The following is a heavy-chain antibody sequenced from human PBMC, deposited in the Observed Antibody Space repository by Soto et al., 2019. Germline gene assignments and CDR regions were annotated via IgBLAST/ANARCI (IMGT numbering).Heavy chain of an antibody. CDR2: IIPIFGTA. CDR1: GGTFSSYA. V-gene: IGHV1-69*13. Sequence: SVKVSCKASGGTFSSYAISWVRQAPGQGLEWMGGIIPIFGTANYAQKFQGRVTITADETTSTAYMELSSLSSEDTAVYYCARAYDSSGFYWYFDLWGRGTLVTVSS. D-gene: IGHD3-22*01. J-gene: IGHJ2*01. CDR3: ARAYDSSGFYWYFDL.